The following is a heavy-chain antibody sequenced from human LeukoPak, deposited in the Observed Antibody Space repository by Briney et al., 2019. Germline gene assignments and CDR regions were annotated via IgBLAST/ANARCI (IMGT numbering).Heavy chain of an antibody. V-gene: IGHV3-30*03. CDR3: AREGIPLDSSGWYNWFDP. CDR1: GFTFSSYG. CDR2: ISYDGSNK. D-gene: IGHD6-19*01. Sequence: GGSLRLSCAASGFTFSSYGMHWVRQAPGKGLEWVAVISYDGSNKYYADSVKGRFTISRDNSKNTLYLQMNSLRAEDTAVYYCAREGIPLDSSGWYNWFDPWGQGTLVTVSS. J-gene: IGHJ5*02.